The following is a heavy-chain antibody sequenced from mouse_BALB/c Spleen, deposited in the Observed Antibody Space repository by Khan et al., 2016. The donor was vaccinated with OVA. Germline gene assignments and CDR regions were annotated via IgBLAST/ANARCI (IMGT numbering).Heavy chain of an antibody. CDR2: IDPFSGGT. D-gene: IGHD2-3*01. J-gene: IGHJ3*01. CDR1: GYSFTSYY. V-gene: IGHV1-42*01. CDR3: SRHGYSAWFTY. Sequence: VQLQQSGPGLVKPGASVKISCKASGYSFTSYYIHWGMQRHGKSLVWSGGIDPFSGGTTYNQKFKGKATLTVDKSYSTAYIHLSHLTSVASAVYDCSRHGYSAWFTYWGQGTLVTVSA.